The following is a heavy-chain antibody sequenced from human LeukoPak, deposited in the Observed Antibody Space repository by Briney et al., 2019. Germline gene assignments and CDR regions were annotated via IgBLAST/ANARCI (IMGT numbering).Heavy chain of an antibody. Sequence: ASVKVSCKTSGFTFKDYYIHWVRQAPGQGLEWMGWLNPYSGGTNYAQKFQGRVTLTRDTSISTAYMNLRRLTSDDTAMYYCARGPLEYCSGGSCYSGRNWFDPWGQGTLVTVSS. D-gene: IGHD2-15*01. V-gene: IGHV1-2*02. J-gene: IGHJ5*02. CDR1: GFTFKDYY. CDR3: ARGPLEYCSGGSCYSGRNWFDP. CDR2: LNPYSGGT.